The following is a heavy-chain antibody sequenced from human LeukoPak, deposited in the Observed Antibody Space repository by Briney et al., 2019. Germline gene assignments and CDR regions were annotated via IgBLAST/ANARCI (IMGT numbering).Heavy chain of an antibody. CDR3: ARLAGVLLSKTNWFDP. D-gene: IGHD2-15*01. CDR2: IYPGDSET. Sequence: GESLKISCKGSGYSFSSYWIAWVRQMSGKGLEWMGIIYPGDSETKYSPPFQGQVTISADKSISTAYLQWSSLKASDTAIYYCARLAGVLLSKTNWFDPWGQGTLVTVSS. CDR1: GYSFSSYW. V-gene: IGHV5-51*01. J-gene: IGHJ5*02.